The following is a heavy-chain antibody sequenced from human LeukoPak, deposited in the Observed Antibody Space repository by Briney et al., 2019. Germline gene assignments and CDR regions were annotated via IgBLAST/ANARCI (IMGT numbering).Heavy chain of an antibody. V-gene: IGHV5-51*01. CDR3: ARYSSGWSRRGVDY. CDR1: GYIFITHW. CDR2: IYPGDSDT. Sequence: GESLKISCKGSGYIFITHWIGWVRQMPGKGLEWMGIIYPGDSDTRYSPSFQGQVTISADKSISTAYLQWSSLKASDTAMYYCARYSSGWSRRGVDYWGQGTLVTVSS. D-gene: IGHD6-19*01. J-gene: IGHJ4*02.